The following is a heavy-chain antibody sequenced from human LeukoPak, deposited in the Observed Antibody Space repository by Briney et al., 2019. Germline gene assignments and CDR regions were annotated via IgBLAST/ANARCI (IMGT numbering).Heavy chain of an antibody. CDR1: GFTFSTYD. V-gene: IGHV3-13*01. Sequence: PGGSLRLSCAASGFTFSTYDMHWVRQVTGKGLEWVSAIGTVDDTYYLGSVKGRFTISRENAKNVLYLQMSSLRVEDTAVYYCAIPSRGYSYGYDYWGQGTLVTVSS. J-gene: IGHJ4*02. CDR3: AIPSRGYSYGYDY. CDR2: IGTVDDT. D-gene: IGHD5-18*01.